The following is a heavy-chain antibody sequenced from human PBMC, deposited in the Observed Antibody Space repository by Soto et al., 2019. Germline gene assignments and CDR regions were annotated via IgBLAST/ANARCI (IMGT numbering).Heavy chain of an antibody. D-gene: IGHD3-10*01. V-gene: IGHV3-49*02. Sequence: AYGGTTEYAASVKGRFTISRDDSKSIAYLQMNSLKTEDTAVYYCTRSSGFSVLSPVYWGQGTLVTVSS. CDR3: TRSSGFSVLSPVY. J-gene: IGHJ4*02. CDR2: AYGGTT.